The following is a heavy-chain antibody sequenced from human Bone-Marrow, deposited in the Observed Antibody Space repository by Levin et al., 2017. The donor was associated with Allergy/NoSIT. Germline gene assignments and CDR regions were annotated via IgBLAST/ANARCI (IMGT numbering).Heavy chain of an antibody. J-gene: IGHJ6*02. V-gene: IGHV1-69*06. CDR1: GGTFSSYA. CDR2: IIPIFGTA. CDR3: ARIPMNDSSGYLAYYYYGMDV. D-gene: IGHD3-22*01. Sequence: VASVKVSCKASGGTFSSYAISWVRQAPGQGLEWMGGIIPIFGTANYAQKFQGRVTITADKSTSTAYMELSSLRSEDTAVYYCARIPMNDSSGYLAYYYYGMDVWGQGTTVTVSS.